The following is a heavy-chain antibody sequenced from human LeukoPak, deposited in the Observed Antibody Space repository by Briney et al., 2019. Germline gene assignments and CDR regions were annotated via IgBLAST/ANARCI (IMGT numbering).Heavy chain of an antibody. CDR2: INPSGGST. V-gene: IGHV1-46*01. D-gene: IGHD3-9*01. J-gene: IGHJ4*02. CDR3: ARDDRAYYDILTGHSFGLFGY. CDR1: GYTFTSYY. Sequence: ASVKVSCKASGYTFTSYYMHWVRQAPGQGLEWMGIINPSGGSTSYAQKFQGRVTMTRDTSTSTVYMELSSLRSEDTAVYYCARDDRAYYDILTGHSFGLFGYWGQGTLVTVSS.